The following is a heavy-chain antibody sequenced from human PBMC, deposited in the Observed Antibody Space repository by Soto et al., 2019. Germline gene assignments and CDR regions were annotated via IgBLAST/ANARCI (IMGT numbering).Heavy chain of an antibody. J-gene: IGHJ6*02. CDR3: ARDLFGSGYWGYYYYYGMDV. Sequence: HPGGSLRLSCAASGFTFSSYPMHWVRQAPGKGLEWVAVISYDGSNKYYADSVKGRFTISRDNSKNTLYLQMNSLRAEDTAVYYCARDLFGSGYWGYYYYYGMDVWGQGTTVTVSS. CDR2: ISYDGSNK. D-gene: IGHD3-22*01. V-gene: IGHV3-30-3*01. CDR1: GFTFSSYP.